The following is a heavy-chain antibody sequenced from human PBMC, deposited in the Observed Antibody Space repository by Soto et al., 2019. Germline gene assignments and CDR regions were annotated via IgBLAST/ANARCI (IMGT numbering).Heavy chain of an antibody. J-gene: IGHJ4*02. CDR2: IYDSGST. CDR1: GGSISSGYY. CDR3: ARAPGDYVDY. Sequence: QVQLQESGPGLVKPSQTLSLTCTVSGGSISSGYYWSWIRQHPGKGLEWIGYIYDSGSTYYNPSRKSRVTISVDTSKNQFSLKLSSVTAADTAVYYCARAPGDYVDYWGQGTLVTVSS. V-gene: IGHV4-31*03.